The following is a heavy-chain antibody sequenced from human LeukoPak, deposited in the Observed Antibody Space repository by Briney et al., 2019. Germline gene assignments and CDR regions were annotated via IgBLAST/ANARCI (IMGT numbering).Heavy chain of an antibody. V-gene: IGHV3-23*01. D-gene: IGHD3-22*01. CDR1: GFTFSSYA. J-gene: IGHJ3*02. CDR2: ISGSGGST. CDR3: SENYYDSSGYYYFWAFDI. Sequence: GGSLRLSCAASGFTFSSYAMSWVRQAPGKGLEWVSAISGSGGSTYYADSVKGRFTISRDNSKNTLYLQMNSLRAEDTAVYYCSENYYDSSGYYYFWAFDIWGQGTMVTVSS.